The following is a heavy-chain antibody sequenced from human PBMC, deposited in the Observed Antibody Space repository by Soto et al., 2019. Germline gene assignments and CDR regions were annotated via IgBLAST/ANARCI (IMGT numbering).Heavy chain of an antibody. CDR3: ARDGVYCSSTSCPGPYFDY. CDR1: GFTFSSYG. D-gene: IGHD2-2*01. V-gene: IGHV3-33*01. CDR2: IWYDGSNK. J-gene: IGHJ4*02. Sequence: GESLKISCAASGFTFSSYGMHWVRQAPGKGLEWVAVIWYDGSNKYYADSVKGRFTISRDNSKNTLYLQMNSLRAEDTAVYYCARDGVYCSSTSCPGPYFDYWGQGTLVTVSS.